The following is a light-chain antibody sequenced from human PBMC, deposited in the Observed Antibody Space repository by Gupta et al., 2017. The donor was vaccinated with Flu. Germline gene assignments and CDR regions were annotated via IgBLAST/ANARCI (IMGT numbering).Light chain of an antibody. J-gene: IGKJ2*01. CDR1: QSLLYFSNNKDY. Sequence: DIVMTQSPDSLAVSLGERATINCKSSQSLLYFSNNKDYLAWFQQKPGQPPKLLIYWAPTRESGVPDRFSGSGSGTDFTLTISSRQAEDVAVYYCQQEDSRPLTFGQGTKLEIK. CDR2: WAP. V-gene: IGKV4-1*01. CDR3: QQEDSRPLT.